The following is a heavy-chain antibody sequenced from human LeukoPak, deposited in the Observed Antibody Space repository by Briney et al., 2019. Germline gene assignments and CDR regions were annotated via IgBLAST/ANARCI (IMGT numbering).Heavy chain of an antibody. D-gene: IGHD2-15*01. CDR2: ISGSNPGT. CDR1: GFTFSTYA. V-gene: IGHV3-23*01. CDR3: AKASVGHCSGAFCYHFDS. J-gene: IGHJ4*02. Sequence: GGSLRLFCAASGFTFSTYAMSWVRQTPGKGLEWVAAISGSNPGTYHASSVRGRFTISRDNSKNTLHLQMNGLRAEDAAIYYCAKASVGHCSGAFCYHFDSCGQGTLVTVSS.